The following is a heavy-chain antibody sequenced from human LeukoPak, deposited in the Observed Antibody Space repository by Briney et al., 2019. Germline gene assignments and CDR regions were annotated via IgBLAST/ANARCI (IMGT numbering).Heavy chain of an antibody. CDR1: GGSFGGYH. V-gene: IGHV4-34*01. CDR3: ARDLTKGLLWFEYEYNWFDP. J-gene: IGHJ5*02. CDR2: INHSGST. Sequence: SETLSLTCAVYGGSFGGYHWSWIRQPPGKGLEWIGEINHSGSTNFNPSLKSRVSISRDTSKSQFSLRLSSVTAADTAVYYCARDLTKGLLWFEYEYNWFDPWGQGTLVTVSS. D-gene: IGHD3-10*01.